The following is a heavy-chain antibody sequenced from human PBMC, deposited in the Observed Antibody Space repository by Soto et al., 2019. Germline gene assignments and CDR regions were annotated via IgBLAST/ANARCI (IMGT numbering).Heavy chain of an antibody. Sequence: QVQLQQSGPGLVKPSQTLSLTCAISGDSVSSNSAAWNWIRQSPSRGLEWLGRTYYRSRWYTDYAISVKSRININXXXXXXQFSLXXXXXXXXDTAVYYCAREVVVAAPLDYWGQGTLVTVSS. D-gene: IGHD2-15*01. CDR2: TYYRSRWYT. CDR3: AREVVVAAPLDY. CDR1: GDSVSSNSAA. J-gene: IGHJ4*02. V-gene: IGHV6-1*01.